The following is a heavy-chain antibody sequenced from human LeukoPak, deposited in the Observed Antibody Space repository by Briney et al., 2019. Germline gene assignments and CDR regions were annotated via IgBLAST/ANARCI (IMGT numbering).Heavy chain of an antibody. CDR2: IRYDGSNE. CDR3: AKETASFDP. CDR1: GFTFSSYG. Sequence: GGSLRLSCAASGFTFSSYGMHWVRQAPGKGLEWVTFIRYDGSNECYADSVKGRFTISRDNTKNTLYPQMNSLRAEDTAVYYCAKETASFDPWGQGTLVTVSS. D-gene: IGHD6-25*01. J-gene: IGHJ5*02. V-gene: IGHV3-30*02.